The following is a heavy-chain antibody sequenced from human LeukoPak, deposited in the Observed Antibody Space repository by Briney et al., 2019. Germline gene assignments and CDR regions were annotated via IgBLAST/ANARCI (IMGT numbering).Heavy chain of an antibody. CDR1: GGSISSSSYC. CDR2: IYYSGST. V-gene: IGHV4-39*02. J-gene: IGHJ3*02. CDR3: AKDGPYTDAFDI. Sequence: IPSETLSLTCTVSGGSISSSSYCWGWIRQPPGKGLEWIGSIYYSGSTYYNPSLKSRVTISVDTSKNQFSLKLSSVTAADTAVYYCAKDGPYTDAFDIWGQGTMVTVSS. D-gene: IGHD2-2*02.